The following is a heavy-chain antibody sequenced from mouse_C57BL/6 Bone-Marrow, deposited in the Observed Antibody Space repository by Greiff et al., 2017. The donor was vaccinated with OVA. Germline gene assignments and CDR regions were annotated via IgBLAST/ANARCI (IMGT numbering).Heavy chain of an antibody. V-gene: IGHV5-4*03. Sequence: EVMLVESGGGLVKPGGSLKLSCSASGFTFSSYAMSWVRQTPEKRLEWVATISDGGSYTYYPDNVKGRFTISRDNAKNNLYLQMSHLKSEDTAMYYCARLGDYDWYFDVWGTGTTVTVSS. CDR1: GFTFSSYA. D-gene: IGHD1-1*02. CDR2: ISDGGSYT. CDR3: ARLGDYDWYFDV. J-gene: IGHJ1*03.